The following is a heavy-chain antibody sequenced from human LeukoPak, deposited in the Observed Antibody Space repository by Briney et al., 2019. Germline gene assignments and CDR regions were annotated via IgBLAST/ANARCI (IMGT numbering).Heavy chain of an antibody. Sequence: GASVKVSCKASGGTFSSYAISWVRQAPGQGLEWMGWINPNSGGTNYAQKFQGRVTMTRDTSISTAYMELSRLRSDDTAVYYCARVRSLRYFDWFSGDGFDYWGQGTLVTVSS. D-gene: IGHD3-9*01. CDR1: GGTFSSYA. J-gene: IGHJ4*02. V-gene: IGHV1-2*02. CDR2: INPNSGGT. CDR3: ARVRSLRYFDWFSGDGFDY.